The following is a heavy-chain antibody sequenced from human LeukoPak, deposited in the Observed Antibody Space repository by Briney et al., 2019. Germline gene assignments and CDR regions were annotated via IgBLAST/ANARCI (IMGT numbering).Heavy chain of an antibody. CDR1: GGSISGGDYY. D-gene: IGHD5-12*01. CDR2: IYYSGST. J-gene: IGHJ4*02. Sequence: PSETLSLTCTVSGGSISGGDYYWSWIRQPPGKGLEWIGYIYYSGSTYYNPSLKSRVTILVDTSKNQFSLKLSSVTAADTAVYYCARDAWVASRAGGYVIWGQGTLVTVSS. CDR3: ARDAWVASRAGGYVI. V-gene: IGHV4-30-4*08.